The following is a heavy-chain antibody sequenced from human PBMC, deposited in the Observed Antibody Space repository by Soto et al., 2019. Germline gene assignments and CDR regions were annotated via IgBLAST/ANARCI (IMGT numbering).Heavy chain of an antibody. CDR2: ISGSGGST. D-gene: IGHD3-22*01. Sequence: GGSLRLSCAASGFTFSSYAMSWVRQAPGKGPEWVSAISGSGGSTYYADSVKGRFTISRDNSKNTLYLQMNSLRAEDTAVYYCAKDLDPYYYDSSGSDYWGQGTLVTVSS. CDR3: AKDLDPYYYDSSGSDY. J-gene: IGHJ4*02. CDR1: GFTFSSYA. V-gene: IGHV3-23*01.